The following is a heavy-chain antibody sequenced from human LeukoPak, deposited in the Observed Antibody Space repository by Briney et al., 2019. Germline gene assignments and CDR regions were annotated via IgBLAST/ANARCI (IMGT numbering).Heavy chain of an antibody. Sequence: SETLSLTCTVSGYSIANGYYWGWIRQPPGKGLEWIGSIYHDGRIDYNPSLKSRVTISRDTSNDQFSLKLSSVTAADTAMYYCARDTSPGITGTYWGQGTLVTVSS. CDR1: GYSIANGYY. CDR3: ARDTSPGITGTY. D-gene: IGHD1-20*01. CDR2: IYHDGRI. V-gene: IGHV4-38-2*02. J-gene: IGHJ4*02.